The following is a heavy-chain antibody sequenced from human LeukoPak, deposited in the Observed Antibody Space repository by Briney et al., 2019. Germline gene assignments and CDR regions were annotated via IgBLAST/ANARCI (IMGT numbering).Heavy chain of an antibody. CDR1: GDSITSYY. CDR2: MSYSGST. Sequence: PSETLSLTCTVSGDSITSYYWSWIRQPPGKGLEWIGSMSYSGSTNYNPSLKSRVTMSVDTTKNQSSLRLNSVTAADTAVYYCARRRAEGGSNGHYNWFDPWGQGTLVTVSS. J-gene: IGHJ5*02. D-gene: IGHD6-13*01. CDR3: ARRRAEGGSNGHYNWFDP. V-gene: IGHV4-59*08.